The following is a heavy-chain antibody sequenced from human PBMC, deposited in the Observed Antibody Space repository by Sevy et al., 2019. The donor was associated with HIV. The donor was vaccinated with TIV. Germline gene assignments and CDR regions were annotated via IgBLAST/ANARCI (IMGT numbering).Heavy chain of an antibody. J-gene: IGHJ4*02. V-gene: IGHV3-11*01. CDR2: ISSSGNTI. Sequence: GGSLRLSCAASGFTFSDYYMSWIRQAPGKGLEWVSYISSSGNTIYSAHSVKGRFTISRDNAKNSLYLQMNSLRAEDTAVYYCARVRILGGYYFNYWGQGTLVTVSS. CDR1: GFTFSDYY. CDR3: ARVRILGGYYFNY. D-gene: IGHD2-15*01.